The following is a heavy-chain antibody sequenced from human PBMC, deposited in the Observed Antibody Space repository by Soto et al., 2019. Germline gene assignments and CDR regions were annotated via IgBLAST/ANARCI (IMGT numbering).Heavy chain of an antibody. CDR2: ITSSSRYI. D-gene: IGHD3-3*01. Sequence: GGSLRLSCAASGFTFSSYSMNWVRQAPGKGLEWVSSITSSSRYIYYADSVKGRFTISRDNAKNSLYLQMNSLTAEDTAVYYCAPWVLEWLPNGFDYWGQGTLVTVSS. V-gene: IGHV3-21*01. J-gene: IGHJ4*02. CDR1: GFTFSSYS. CDR3: APWVLEWLPNGFDY.